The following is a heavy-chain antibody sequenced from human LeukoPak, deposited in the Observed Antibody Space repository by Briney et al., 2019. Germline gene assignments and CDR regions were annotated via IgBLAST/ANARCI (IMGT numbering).Heavy chain of an antibody. D-gene: IGHD3-3*01. J-gene: IGHJ5*02. CDR1: GYTFTSYG. CDR2: ISAYNGNT. Sequence: ASVKVSCKASGYTFTSYGIIWVRQAPGQGLEWMGWISAYNGNTNYAQKLQGRVTMTTDTSTSTAYMELRSLRSDDTAVYYCARDLGIRFLEWLPPGGINWFDPWGQGTLVTVSS. CDR3: ARDLGIRFLEWLPPGGINWFDP. V-gene: IGHV1-18*01.